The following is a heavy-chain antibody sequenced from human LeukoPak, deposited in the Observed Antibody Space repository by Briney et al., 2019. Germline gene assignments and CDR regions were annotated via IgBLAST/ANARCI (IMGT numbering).Heavy chain of an antibody. CDR1: GFTFSSYS. J-gene: IGHJ4*02. Sequence: GGSLRLSCTASGFTFSSYSMNWVRQAPGKGPEWLSYLSWGSNVIYYADSVKGRITTSRDDAKNSLFLQMNSLTDEDTAVYYCARDPGYSYAQDFWGRGTLVTVSS. V-gene: IGHV3-48*02. CDR3: ARDPGYSYAQDF. D-gene: IGHD5-18*01. CDR2: LSWGSNVI.